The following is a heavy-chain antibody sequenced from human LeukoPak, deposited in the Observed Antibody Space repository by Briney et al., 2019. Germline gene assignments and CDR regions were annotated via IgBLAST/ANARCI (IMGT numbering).Heavy chain of an antibody. J-gene: IGHJ6*02. CDR3: AREEAVVVVAAYYYYYGMDV. V-gene: IGHV1-46*01. CDR2: INPSGGST. CDR1: GYTFTSYY. D-gene: IGHD2-15*01. Sequence: ASVKVSCKASGYTFTSYYMHWVRQAPGQGLEWMGIINPSGGSTSYAQKFQGRVTMTRDTSTSTVYMELSSLRSEDTAVYYCAREEAVVVVAAYYYYYGMDVWGQGTTVTVS.